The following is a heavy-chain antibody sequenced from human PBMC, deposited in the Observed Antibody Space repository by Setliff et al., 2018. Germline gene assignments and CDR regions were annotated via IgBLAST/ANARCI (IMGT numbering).Heavy chain of an antibody. Sequence: SETLSLTCAVYGGSFSGYYWSWIRQPPGKGLEWIGEINHSGSTNYNPSLKSRVTISVDASKNQFSLKLSSVTAADTAVYYCAREVIDPVSSDAFDIWGQGRMVTVSS. CDR1: GGSFSGYY. D-gene: IGHD4-4*01. CDR2: INHSGST. V-gene: IGHV4-34*01. J-gene: IGHJ3*02. CDR3: AREVIDPVSSDAFDI.